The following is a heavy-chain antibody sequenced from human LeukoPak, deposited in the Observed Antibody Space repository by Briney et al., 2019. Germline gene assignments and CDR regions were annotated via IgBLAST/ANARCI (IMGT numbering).Heavy chain of an antibody. J-gene: IGHJ5*02. V-gene: IGHV3-7*01. CDR3: ARDALYYSNYVEYWFDP. Sequence: GGSLRLSCAASGFTLSNHWMSWVRQAPGKGLEWVANIKQDGSDKYYLDSVKGRFTISRDNANNSLSLQMNSLRDEDTAVYYCARDALYYSNYVEYWFDPWGQGTLVTVSS. CDR2: IKQDGSDK. CDR1: GFTLSNHW. D-gene: IGHD4-11*01.